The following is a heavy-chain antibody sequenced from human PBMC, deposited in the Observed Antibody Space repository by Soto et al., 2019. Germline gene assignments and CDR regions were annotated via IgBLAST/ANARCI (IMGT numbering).Heavy chain of an antibody. CDR3: ANSPPRYSSGWYRFDP. CDR1: GFTFSSYA. Sequence: GGSLRLSCAASGFTFSSYAMSWVRQAPGKGLEWVSAISGSGGSTYYADSVKGRFTISRDNSKNTLYLQMNSLRAEDTAVYYCANSPPRYSSGWYRFDPWGQGTPVTVSS. CDR2: ISGSGGST. D-gene: IGHD6-19*01. J-gene: IGHJ5*02. V-gene: IGHV3-23*01.